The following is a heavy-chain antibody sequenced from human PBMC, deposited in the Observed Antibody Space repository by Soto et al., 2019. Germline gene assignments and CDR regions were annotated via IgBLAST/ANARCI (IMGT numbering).Heavy chain of an antibody. CDR1: GGSFTSNNW. Sequence: SETLSLTCAVSGGSFTSNNWWTWVRQPPGQGLEWLGEIYRTGSTNYNPFLKSRVTISLDKSENQHSLTVTSLTAEDTAVYYCASRDPGTSVDYWGQGTLVTVSS. J-gene: IGHJ4*02. V-gene: IGHV4-4*02. CDR2: IYRTGST. CDR3: ASRDPGTSVDY. D-gene: IGHD1-26*01.